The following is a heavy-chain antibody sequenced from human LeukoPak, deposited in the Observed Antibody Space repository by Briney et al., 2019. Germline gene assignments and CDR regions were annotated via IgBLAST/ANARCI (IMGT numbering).Heavy chain of an antibody. CDR3: ARVGLGYCSSTSCFDAFDI. CDR1: GGSISSGSYY. V-gene: IGHV4-61*02. D-gene: IGHD2-2*01. J-gene: IGHJ3*02. CDR2: INTSGST. Sequence: SETLSLTCTVSGGSISSGSYYWRWIRQPAGKGLEWIGRINTSGSTNYNPSLKSRVTISVDTSKNQFSLKLSSVTAADTAVYYCARVGLGYCSSTSCFDAFDIWGQGTMVTVSS.